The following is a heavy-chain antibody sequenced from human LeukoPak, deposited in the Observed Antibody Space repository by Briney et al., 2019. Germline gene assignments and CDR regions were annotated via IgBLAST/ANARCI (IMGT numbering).Heavy chain of an antibody. D-gene: IGHD3-10*01. V-gene: IGHV3-48*03. CDR3: AREEYYGSGSYYKGPLFDY. Sequence: GGSLRLSCAASGFTFSSYEMNWVRQAPGKGLEWVSYISSSGSTIYYADSVKGRFTISRDNAKNSLYLQMNSLRAEDTAVYYCAREEYYGSGSYYKGPLFDYWGQGNLVTVS. CDR1: GFTFSSYE. CDR2: ISSSGSTI. J-gene: IGHJ4*02.